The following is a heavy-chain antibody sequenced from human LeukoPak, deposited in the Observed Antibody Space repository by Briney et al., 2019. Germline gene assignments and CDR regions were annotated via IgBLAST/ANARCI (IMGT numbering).Heavy chain of an antibody. D-gene: IGHD6-19*01. Sequence: GGSLRLSCAASGFTFSNYAMSWVRQAQGKGLERVSAISGSGGSAYYADSVKGRFTISRDNSKNTLYLQMNSLRAEDTAVYYCAKDRSSGWYDYWGQGTLVTVSS. V-gene: IGHV3-23*01. CDR3: AKDRSSGWYDY. CDR2: ISGSGGSA. J-gene: IGHJ4*02. CDR1: GFTFSNYA.